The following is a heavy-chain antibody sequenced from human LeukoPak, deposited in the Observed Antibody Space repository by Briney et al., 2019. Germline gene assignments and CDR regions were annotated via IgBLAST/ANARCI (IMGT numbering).Heavy chain of an antibody. J-gene: IGHJ4*02. CDR3: ARAGKGSGTFDY. CDR2: TYYRSKWSN. Sequence: HSQTLSLTCAISGDGVSSDSAVWNWIRQSPSRGLEWLGRTYYRSKWSNDYAVSVQSRITINPDTSKNQFSLQLNSVTPEDTAMYYCARAGKGSGTFDYWGQGTLVTVSS. CDR1: GDGVSSDSAV. D-gene: IGHD2-15*01. V-gene: IGHV6-1*01.